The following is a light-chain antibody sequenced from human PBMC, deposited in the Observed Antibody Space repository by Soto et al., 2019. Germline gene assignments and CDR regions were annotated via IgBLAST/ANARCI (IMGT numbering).Light chain of an antibody. CDR3: CSYAGSTTFV. CDR2: EAS. CDR1: SSGVGSYDL. J-gene: IGLJ1*01. Sequence: QSVLTQPASVSGSPGQSITISCTGTSSGVGSYDLVSWYQQHPGKAPKLMIYEASERPSGVSNRFSGSKSGNTASLTISGLQAEDEADYYCCSYAGSTTFVFGTGTKVTV. V-gene: IGLV2-23*01.